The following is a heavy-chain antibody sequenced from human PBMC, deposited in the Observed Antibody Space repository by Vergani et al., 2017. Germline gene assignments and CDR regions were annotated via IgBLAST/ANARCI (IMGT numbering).Heavy chain of an antibody. CDR1: GGSISSGGYY. J-gene: IGHJ4*02. CDR2: IYYSGST. V-gene: IGHV4-31*03. Sequence: QVQLQESGPGLVKPSQTLSLTCTVSGGSISSGGYYWSCIRQHPGKGLEWIGYIYYSGSTYYNPSLKSRVTISVDTSKNQFSLKLSSVTAADTAVYYCATHRVAAAGTYYFDHWGQGTLVTVSS. CDR3: ATHRVAAAGTYYFDH. D-gene: IGHD6-13*01.